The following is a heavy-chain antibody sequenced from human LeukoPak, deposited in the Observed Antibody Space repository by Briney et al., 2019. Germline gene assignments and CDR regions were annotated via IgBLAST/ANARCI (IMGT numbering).Heavy chain of an antibody. CDR1: GFTFRSYT. CDR3: ARVPSSGRKPPDY. V-gene: IGHV3-21*01. D-gene: IGHD1-26*01. J-gene: IGHJ4*02. CDR2: ISASDTYM. Sequence: GGSLRLSCAASGFTFRSYTTIWVRQAPGKGLEWVSSISASDTYMFYADSVKGRFTISKDSAKNLMFLHMSSLRAEDTAVYYCARVPSSGRKPPDYWGQGALVTVS.